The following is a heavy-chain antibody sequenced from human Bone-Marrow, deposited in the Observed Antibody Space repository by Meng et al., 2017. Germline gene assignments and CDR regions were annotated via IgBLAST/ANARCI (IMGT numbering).Heavy chain of an antibody. CDR3: ARGPKWSRAYYYGMDV. CDR1: GFTFSSYG. D-gene: IGHD2-15*01. J-gene: IGHJ6*02. CDR2: IWYDGSNK. Sequence: GESLKISCAASGFTFSSYGMHWVRQAPGKGLEWVAVIWYDGSNKYYADSVKGRFTISRDNSKNTLYLQMNCLRAEDTAVYYWARGPKWSRAYYYGMDVWGQGTTVTVSS. V-gene: IGHV3-33*01.